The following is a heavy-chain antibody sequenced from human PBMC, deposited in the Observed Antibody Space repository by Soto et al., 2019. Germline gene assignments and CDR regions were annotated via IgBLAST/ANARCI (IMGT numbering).Heavy chain of an antibody. V-gene: IGHV3-23*01. Sequence: EVQLLESGGGLVRPGESLRLSCAASGFNFNKYAMSWFRQAPGEGLEWVSGISCCGGTASYADSVKGRFTIARDDAKNTLYLDMNSLRVEDTAEYYCAKADGQQWLLPHLENWGRRTLVTVS. D-gene: IGHD6-19*01. J-gene: IGHJ4*02. CDR3: AKADGQQWLLPHLEN. CDR2: ISCCGGTA. CDR1: GFNFNKYA.